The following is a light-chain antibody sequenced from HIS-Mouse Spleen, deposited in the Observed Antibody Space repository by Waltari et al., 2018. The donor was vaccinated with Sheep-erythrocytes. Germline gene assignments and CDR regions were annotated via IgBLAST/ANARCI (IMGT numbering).Light chain of an antibody. CDR2: DAS. J-gene: IGKJ2*01. CDR3: QQRSNWYT. Sequence: EIVLTQSPATLSLSPGERATLSCRASQSVSSYLAWYQQKPGQAPRLLIYDASNRATGIPDRVSSSESGTDFTLTISSLEPEDFAVYYCQQRSNWYTFGQGTRLEIK. CDR1: QSVSSY. V-gene: IGKV3-11*01.